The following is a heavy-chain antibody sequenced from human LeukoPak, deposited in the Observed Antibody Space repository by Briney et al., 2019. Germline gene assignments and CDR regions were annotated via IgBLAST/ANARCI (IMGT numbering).Heavy chain of an antibody. CDR1: GFTFSSYA. D-gene: IGHD3-22*01. Sequence: GGSLRLSCAASGFTFSSYAMHWVRQAPGKGLEWVAVISYDGSNKYYADSVKGRFTISRDNSKKTLYLQMKSLRAEDTAVYYCAKGYYDSSGYTYGFDIWGQGTMVTVSS. CDR2: ISYDGSNK. V-gene: IGHV3-30*04. J-gene: IGHJ3*02. CDR3: AKGYYDSSGYTYGFDI.